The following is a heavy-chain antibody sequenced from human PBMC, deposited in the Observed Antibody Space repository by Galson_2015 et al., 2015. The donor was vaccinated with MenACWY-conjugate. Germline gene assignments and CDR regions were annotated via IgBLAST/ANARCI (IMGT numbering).Heavy chain of an antibody. D-gene: IGHD1-26*01. CDR2: MSRSGTS. CDR3: AKAVGATMRAPYFDF. CDR1: GFTFSNYG. Sequence: SLRLSCAASGFTFSNYGMAWVRQAPGKGLDWVSAMSRSGTSYYAASVKGRFTISRDNSKNTLFLQMNSLRAEDTAVYYCAKAVGATMRAPYFDFWGQGTLVTVSS. V-gene: IGHV3-23*01. J-gene: IGHJ4*02.